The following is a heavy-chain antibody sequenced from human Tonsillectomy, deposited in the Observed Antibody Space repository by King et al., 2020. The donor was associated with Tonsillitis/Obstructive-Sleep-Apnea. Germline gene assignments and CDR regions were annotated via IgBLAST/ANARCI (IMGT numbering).Heavy chain of an antibody. V-gene: IGHV4-34*01. CDR2: INHSGST. D-gene: IGHD1-26*01. Sequence: VQLPQWGAGLLKPSETLSLTCAVYGGSFSGYYWSWIRQPPGKGLEWIGEINHSGSTNYNPSLKSRVTISVDTSKNQFSLKLSSVTAADTAVYYCASVGATRTYYYYYGMDVWGQGTTVTVSS. J-gene: IGHJ6*02. CDR3: ASVGATRTYYYYYGMDV. CDR1: GGSFSGYY.